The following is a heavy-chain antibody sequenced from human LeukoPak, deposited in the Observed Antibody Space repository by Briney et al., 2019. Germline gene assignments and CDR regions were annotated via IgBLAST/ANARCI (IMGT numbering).Heavy chain of an antibody. CDR2: IYYSGST. CDR1: GGSISSYY. CDR3: ARLGYYDSSGYPDDY. D-gene: IGHD3-22*01. Sequence: SETLSLTCTVSGGSISSYYWSWIRQPPGKGLEWIGYIYYSGSTNYNPSLKSRVTISVDTSKNQFSLKLSSVTAADTAVYYCARLGYYDSSGYPDDYWGQGTLVTVSS. J-gene: IGHJ4*02. V-gene: IGHV4-59*01.